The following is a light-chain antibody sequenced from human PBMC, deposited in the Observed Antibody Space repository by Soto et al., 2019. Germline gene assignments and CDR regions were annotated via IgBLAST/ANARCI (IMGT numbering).Light chain of an antibody. CDR3: QQYVSTPLT. CDR1: QSVSSN. J-gene: IGKJ4*01. V-gene: IGKV3-20*01. Sequence: EIVMTQSPATLSVSPWERATLSCRASQSVSSNLAWYQQKPGQAPRLLIYGASSRATGIPDRFSGSGSGTDFTLTISRLEPEDFAVYYCQQYVSTPLTFGGGTKVDIK. CDR2: GAS.